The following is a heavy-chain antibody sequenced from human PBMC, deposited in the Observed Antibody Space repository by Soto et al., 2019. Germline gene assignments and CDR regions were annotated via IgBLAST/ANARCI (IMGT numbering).Heavy chain of an antibody. Sequence: PSETLSLTCTVSGGSIYRSGYYWGWIRQPPGRGLEWIGNIDYNGVTYSNPSLKSRATISRDTSKNQFSPKLTSVTAADTALYYCGKVLVGATGHTDSDSWGPGTLVTVSS. J-gene: IGHJ4*02. CDR2: IDYNGVT. V-gene: IGHV4-39*01. D-gene: IGHD2-15*01. CDR3: GKVLVGATGHTDSDS. CDR1: GGSIYRSGYY.